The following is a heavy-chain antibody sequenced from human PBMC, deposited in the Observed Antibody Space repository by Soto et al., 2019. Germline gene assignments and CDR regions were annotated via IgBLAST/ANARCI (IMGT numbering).Heavy chain of an antibody. J-gene: IGHJ5*02. CDR2: IYNGLNT. V-gene: IGHV4-4*07. D-gene: IGHD1-20*01. CDR3: TRRYNWNDNYFDP. CDR1: GTSISSYY. Sequence: SETLSLTCTVSGTSISSYYWSWIRQPAGKGLEWIGRIYNGLNTNYNPSLKSRATISVDTSKNQFSLRLTSVTAADTAIYYCTRRYNWNDNYFDPWGPGALVTVSS.